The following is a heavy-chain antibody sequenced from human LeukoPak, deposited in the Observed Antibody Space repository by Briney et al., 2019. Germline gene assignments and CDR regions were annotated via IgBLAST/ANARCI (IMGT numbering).Heavy chain of an antibody. D-gene: IGHD1-7*01. CDR2: ISGSGGST. CDR1: GFTFSSYA. Sequence: GGSLRLSCAASGFTFSSYAMSWVRQAPGKGLEWVSAISGSGGSTYYADSVKGRFTISRDNSKNTLYLQMNSLRAEDTAVYYCAESSLMSETTDAFDIWGQGTIVTVSS. CDR3: AESSLMSETTDAFDI. V-gene: IGHV3-23*01. J-gene: IGHJ3*02.